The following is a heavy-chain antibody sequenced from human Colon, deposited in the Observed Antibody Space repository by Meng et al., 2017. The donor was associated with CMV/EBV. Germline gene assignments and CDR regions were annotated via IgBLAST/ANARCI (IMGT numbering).Heavy chain of an antibody. CDR1: GFSLSTSEVG. CDR3: VYKCRGRRFGGWFDP. CDR2: IYWDDDK. D-gene: IGHD3-10*01. Sequence: QIPLKESGPTLVKPTQTLTLTCTFSGFSLSTSEVGVGWIRQPPGKALEWLALIYWDDDKHYSPSLKSRLTITKDTSKNQVVLTMTNMDPVDTATYNCVYKCRGRRFGGWFDPWGQGTLVTVSS. J-gene: IGHJ5*02. V-gene: IGHV2-5*02.